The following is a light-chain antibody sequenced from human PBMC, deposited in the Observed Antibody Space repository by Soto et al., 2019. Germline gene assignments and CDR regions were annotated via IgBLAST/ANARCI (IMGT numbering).Light chain of an antibody. CDR2: EVN. J-gene: IGLJ1*01. CDR3: SSYTTSNTNV. V-gene: IGLV2-14*01. CDR1: SSDVGAYNY. Sequence: QSVLTQPASVSGSPGQSITISCTGTSSDVGAYNYVSWYQQYPGKAPKLMIYEVNNRPSGVFNRFSGSKSGNTASLIISGLQAEDEADYYCSSYTTSNTNVFGTGTKVTVL.